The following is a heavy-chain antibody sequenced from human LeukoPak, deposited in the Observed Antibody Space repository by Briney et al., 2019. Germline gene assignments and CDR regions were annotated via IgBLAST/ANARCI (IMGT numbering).Heavy chain of an antibody. J-gene: IGHJ4*02. CDR3: ARDLVFLSIAAAGTAHDY. CDR2: ISSSSSYI. CDR1: GFTFSSYS. D-gene: IGHD6-13*01. Sequence: PGGSLRLPCAASGFTFSSYSMNWVRQAPGKGLEWVSSISSSSSYIYYADSVKGRFTISRDNAKNSLYLQMNSLRAEDTAVYYCARDLVFLSIAAAGTAHDYWGQGTLVTVSS. V-gene: IGHV3-21*01.